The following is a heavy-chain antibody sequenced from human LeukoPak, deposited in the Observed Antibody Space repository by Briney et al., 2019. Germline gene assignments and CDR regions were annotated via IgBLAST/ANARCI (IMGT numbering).Heavy chain of an antibody. CDR2: INAGNGNT. D-gene: IGHD2-2*01. Sequence: ASVKVSCKASGYTFTSYAMHWVRQAPGQRREWMGWINAGNGNTKYSQKFQGRVTITRDTSASTAYMELSSLRSEDTAVYYCARDAVPYCSSTSCYRMDVWGKGTTVTVSS. CDR1: GYTFTSYA. J-gene: IGHJ6*04. CDR3: ARDAVPYCSSTSCYRMDV. V-gene: IGHV1-3*01.